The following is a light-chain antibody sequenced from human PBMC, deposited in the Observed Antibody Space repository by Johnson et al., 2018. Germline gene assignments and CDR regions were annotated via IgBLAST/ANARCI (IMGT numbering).Light chain of an antibody. V-gene: IGLV1-51*02. CDR3: GTWDSSLSAGNV. CDR1: SSNIGNNY. J-gene: IGLJ1*01. CDR2: ENN. Sequence: QSVLTQPPSVSAAPGQKVTISCSGSSSNIGNNYVSWYQQLPGTAPKLLIYENNKRPSGIPDRFSGSKSGTSATLGITGLQTGDEADYYCGTWDSSLSAGNVFGTGNKGNVL.